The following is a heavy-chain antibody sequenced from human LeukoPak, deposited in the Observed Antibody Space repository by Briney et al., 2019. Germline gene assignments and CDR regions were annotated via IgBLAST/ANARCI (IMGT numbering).Heavy chain of an antibody. CDR2: ISAYNGNT. V-gene: IGHV1-18*01. CDR1: GYTFTSYG. D-gene: IGHD2-2*01. CDR3: ARVHNLLGYCSSTSCLRSMDV. J-gene: IGHJ6*02. Sequence: GASVKVSCKASGYTFTSYGISWVRPAPGQGLEWMGWISAYNGNTNYAQKLQGRVTMTTDTSTSTAYMELRSLRSDDTAVYYCARVHNLLGYCSSTSCLRSMDVWGQGTTVTVSS.